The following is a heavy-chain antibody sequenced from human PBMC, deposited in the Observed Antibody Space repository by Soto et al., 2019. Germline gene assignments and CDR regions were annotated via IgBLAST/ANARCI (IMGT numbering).Heavy chain of an antibody. CDR3: ARDFGNSLFDY. V-gene: IGHV4-30-4*01. CDR2: IYYSGST. D-gene: IGHD3-3*01. Sequence: PSETLSLTCTVSGGSISSGDYYWSWIRQPPGKGLEWIGYIYYSGSTYYNPSLKSRVTISVDTSKNQFSLKLSSVTAADTAVYYCARDFGNSLFDYWGQGTLVTVSS. J-gene: IGHJ4*02. CDR1: GGSISSGDYY.